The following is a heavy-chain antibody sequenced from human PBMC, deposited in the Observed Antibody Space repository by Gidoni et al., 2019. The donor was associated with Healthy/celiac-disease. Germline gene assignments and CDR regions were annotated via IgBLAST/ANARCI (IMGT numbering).Heavy chain of an antibody. CDR3: AKGGVYCGGDCYPKAAGT. J-gene: IGHJ5*02. V-gene: IGHV3-48*01. D-gene: IGHD2-21*01. Sequence: EVQLVESGGGLIQPGGSLRLSCAASGFTFSSYRMNWVRQAPGKGLEWVSYISSSSNTIYYADSVKGRFTISRDNAKNSLYLQMNSLRAEDTALYYCAKGGVYCGGDCYPKAAGTWGQGTLVTVSS. CDR1: GFTFSSYR. CDR2: ISSSSNTI.